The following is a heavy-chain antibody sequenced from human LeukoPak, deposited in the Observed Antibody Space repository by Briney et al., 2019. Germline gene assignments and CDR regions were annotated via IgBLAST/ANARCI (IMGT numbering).Heavy chain of an antibody. Sequence: PGGSLRLSCAASGFAFDDYAMHWVRQAPGKGLEWVSGISWNSGRIGYADSVKGRFTISRDNAKNTLYLQMSSLRAEDTAVYYCARVLTGSWDWFDPWGQGTLVTVSS. CDR1: GFAFDDYA. CDR2: ISWNSGRI. V-gene: IGHV3-9*01. D-gene: IGHD2-8*02. CDR3: ARVLTGSWDWFDP. J-gene: IGHJ5*02.